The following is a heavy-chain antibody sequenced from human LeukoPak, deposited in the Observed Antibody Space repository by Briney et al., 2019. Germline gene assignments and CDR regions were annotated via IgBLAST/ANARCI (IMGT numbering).Heavy chain of an antibody. CDR1: GGSTSSYY. J-gene: IGHJ5*02. V-gene: IGHV4-59*01. D-gene: IGHD4-11*01. Sequence: PSETLSLTCTVSGGSTSSYYWSWIRQPPGKGLEWIGYIYYSGSTNYNPSLKSRVTISVDTSKNQFSLKLSSVTAADTAVYYCARMTTVTTGGWFDPWGQGTLVTVSS. CDR2: IYYSGST. CDR3: ARMTTVTTGGWFDP.